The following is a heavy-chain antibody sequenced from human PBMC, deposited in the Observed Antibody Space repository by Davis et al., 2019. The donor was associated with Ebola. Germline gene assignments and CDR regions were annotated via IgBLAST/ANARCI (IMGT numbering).Heavy chain of an antibody. CDR1: GFTFSSYG. D-gene: IGHD4-17*01. J-gene: IGHJ4*02. V-gene: IGHV3-33*01. CDR2: IWYDGSNK. CDR3: TSAYGDWDY. Sequence: GGSLRLSCAASGFTFSSYGMHWVRQAPGKGLEWVAVIWYDGSNKYYADSVKGRFTISRDNSKNTLYLQMSSLKTEDTAVYYCTSAYGDWDYWGQGTLVTVSS.